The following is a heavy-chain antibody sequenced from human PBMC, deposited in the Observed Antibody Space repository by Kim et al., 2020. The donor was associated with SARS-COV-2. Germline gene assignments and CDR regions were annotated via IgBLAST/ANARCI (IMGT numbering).Heavy chain of an antibody. D-gene: IGHD6-19*01. V-gene: IGHV3-9*01. CDR2: ISWNSGSI. Sequence: GGSLRLSCAASGFTFGDYAMHWVRQAPGKGLEWVSGISWNSGSIGYADSVKGRFTISRDNAKNSLYLQMNSLRAEDTALYYCAKGTGLPPAVAGTDFDYWGQGTLVTVSS. CDR1: GFTFGDYA. CDR3: AKGTGLPPAVAGTDFDY. J-gene: IGHJ4*02.